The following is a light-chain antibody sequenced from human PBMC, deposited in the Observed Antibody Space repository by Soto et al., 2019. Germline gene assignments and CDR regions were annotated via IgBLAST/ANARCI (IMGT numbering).Light chain of an antibody. CDR3: ASWDDALSGYV. J-gene: IGLJ1*01. CDR1: SPNLGSNS. V-gene: IGLV1-47*02. Sequence: SVLTQSPSASGTPGQRLTISCSGSSPNLGSNSVFWYQHLPGAAPKLLISTNSQRPSGVPDRFSGSKSGTSASLYIRGLRSEDEADYYCASWDDALSGYVFGPGTKVTVL. CDR2: TNS.